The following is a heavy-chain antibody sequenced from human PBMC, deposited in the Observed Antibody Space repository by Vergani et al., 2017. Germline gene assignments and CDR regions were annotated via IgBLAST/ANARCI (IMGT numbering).Heavy chain of an antibody. CDR1: GFIFTDYY. V-gene: IGHV1-2*02. CDR2: INPNGDAT. CDR3: ASDHQGPTTLDY. J-gene: IGHJ4*02. Sequence: QVQLVQSGAELKKPGASVRVSCKASGFIFTDYYIHWMRQAPGQGLEWIGWINPNGDATHYAQNFRGRVTLTRDTSSTTAYMDLASLTSDDTAIYYCASDHQGPTTLDYWGQGSLVTVSS. D-gene: IGHD1-26*01.